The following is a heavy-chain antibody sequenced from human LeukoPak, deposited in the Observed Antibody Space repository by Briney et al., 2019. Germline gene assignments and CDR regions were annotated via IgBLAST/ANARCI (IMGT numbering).Heavy chain of an antibody. CDR1: GGSISSYY. J-gene: IGHJ5*02. CDR3: ARDSGTTGEVKFDP. CDR2: IYYSGST. D-gene: IGHD1-7*01. Sequence: SETLSLTCTVSGGSISSYYWSWIRQPPGKGLEWIGYIYYSGSTNYNPSLKSRLTISVDTSKNQFSLKLSSVTAADTAVYYCARDSGTTGEVKFDPWGQGTLVTVSS. V-gene: IGHV4-59*01.